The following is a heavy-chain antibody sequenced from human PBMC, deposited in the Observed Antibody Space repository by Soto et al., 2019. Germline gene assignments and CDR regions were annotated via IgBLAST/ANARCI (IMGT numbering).Heavy chain of an antibody. J-gene: IGHJ5*02. CDR1: GYTFSNYG. Sequence: LEQSGGEVKRPGASVKVSCKTSGYTFSNYGITWVRQAPGQPLEWLGWISLYSDGTNYAQKFQGRVSMTTDTSTTTAYMELRSLRSDDTAVYYCARVVPGAEAWFGPWGQGTLVTVSS. CDR2: ISLYSDGT. CDR3: ARVVPGAEAWFGP. D-gene: IGHD2-2*01. V-gene: IGHV1-18*01.